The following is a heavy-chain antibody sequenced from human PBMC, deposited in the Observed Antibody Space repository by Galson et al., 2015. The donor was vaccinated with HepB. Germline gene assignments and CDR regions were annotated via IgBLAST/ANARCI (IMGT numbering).Heavy chain of an antibody. CDR3: TTDESGIVVVPAANNWFDP. V-gene: IGHV3-15*07. CDR2: IKSKTDGGTT. Sequence: SLRLSCAASGFTFSNAWMNWVRQAPGKGLEWVGRIKSKTDGGTTDYAAPVKGRFTISRDDSKNTLYLQMNSLKTEDTAVYYCTTDESGIVVVPAANNWFDPWGQGTLVTVSS. CDR1: GFTFSNAW. J-gene: IGHJ5*02. D-gene: IGHD2-2*01.